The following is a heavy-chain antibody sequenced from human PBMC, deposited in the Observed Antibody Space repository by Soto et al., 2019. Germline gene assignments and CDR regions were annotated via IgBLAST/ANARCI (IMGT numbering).Heavy chain of an antibody. CDR2: IYYSGST. V-gene: IGHV4-31*03. CDR1: GGSISSGGYY. D-gene: IGHD2-15*01. J-gene: IGHJ4*02. CDR3: ARERECSGGTCYNYFDY. Sequence: SETLSLTCTVSGGSISSGGYYWSWIRQHPGKGLEWIGYIYYSGSTYYNPSLKSRVTISVDTSKNQFSLKLSSVTAADTAVYYCARERECSGGTCYNYFDYWGQRTLVTVSS.